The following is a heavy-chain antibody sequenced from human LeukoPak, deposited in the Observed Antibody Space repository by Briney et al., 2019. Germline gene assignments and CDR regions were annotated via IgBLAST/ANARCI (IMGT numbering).Heavy chain of an antibody. Sequence: PSETLSLICTVSGVSISSHFWSWIRQPAGKGLEWIGRVYASGNTNYNPSLKSRVTMSIDTSKNQFSLRLSSVTAADTAVYYCAKDLSSSWYSDCFDDWGQGNLVAVSS. D-gene: IGHD6-13*01. J-gene: IGHJ4*02. CDR1: GVSISSHF. CDR3: AKDLSSSWYSDCFDD. V-gene: IGHV4-4*07. CDR2: VYASGNT.